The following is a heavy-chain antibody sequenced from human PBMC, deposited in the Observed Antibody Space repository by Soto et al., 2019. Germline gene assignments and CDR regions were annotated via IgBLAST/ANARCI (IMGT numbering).Heavy chain of an antibody. CDR2: IYYSGST. D-gene: IGHD1-1*01. CDR3: ARRELAKKSYYYYGMDV. Sequence: SETLSLTCTVSGGSISSSSYCWGWIRQPPGKGLEWIGSIYYSGSTYYNPSLKSRVTISVDTSKNQFSLKLSSVTAADTAVYYCARRELAKKSYYYYGMDVWGQGTTVTVSS. CDR1: GGSISSSSYC. J-gene: IGHJ6*02. V-gene: IGHV4-39*01.